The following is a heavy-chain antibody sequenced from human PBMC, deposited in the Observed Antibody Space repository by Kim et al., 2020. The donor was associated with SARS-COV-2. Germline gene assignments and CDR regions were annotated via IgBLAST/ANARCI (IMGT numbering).Heavy chain of an antibody. CDR3: ARVFSLVVWDH. CDR2: INTSGGRT. D-gene: IGHD2-15*01. CDR1: GYTFTSHY. V-gene: IGHV1-46*01. Sequence: ASVKVSCKASGYTFTSHYVVWLRQAPGQGLEWMALINTSGGRTTYAQKFQGRVTVTTDTSTSTVYMNLGSLRSEDTAVYYCARVFSLVVWDHWGQGTRVT. J-gene: IGHJ4*02.